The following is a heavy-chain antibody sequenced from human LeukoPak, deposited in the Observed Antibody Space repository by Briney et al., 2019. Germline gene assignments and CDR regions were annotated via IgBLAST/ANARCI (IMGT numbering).Heavy chain of an antibody. CDR1: GFIVSSSY. V-gene: IGHV3-53*01. J-gene: IGHJ4*02. Sequence: GGSLGLSRAASGFIVSSSYMGWVRQAPGKGLEWVSYIYSDGRTFYADSVKGRFTTSRDSSKNTLYFQMNSLRAEDTAVYYCARAFDHHFDYWGQGTLVTVSS. CDR2: IYSDGRT. CDR3: ARAFDHHFDY. D-gene: IGHD3-16*01.